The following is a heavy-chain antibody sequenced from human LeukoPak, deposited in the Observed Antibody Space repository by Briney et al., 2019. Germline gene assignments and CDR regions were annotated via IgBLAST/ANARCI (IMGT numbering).Heavy chain of an antibody. CDR3: ATPFVPYNAFDI. J-gene: IGHJ3*02. D-gene: IGHD1-14*01. Sequence: ASVKVSCKASGGTFSSYAISWVRQAPGKGLEWMGGFDPEDGETIYAQKFQGRVTMTEDTSTDTAYMELSSLRSEDTAVYYCATPFVPYNAFDIWGQGTMVTVSS. CDR1: GGTFSSYA. V-gene: IGHV1-24*01. CDR2: FDPEDGET.